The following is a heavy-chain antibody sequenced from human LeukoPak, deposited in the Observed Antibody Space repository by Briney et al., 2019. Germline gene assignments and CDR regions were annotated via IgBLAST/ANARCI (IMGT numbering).Heavy chain of an antibody. CDR3: ARDSMGGEYYDSSGYYDY. CDR2: IYYSGST. V-gene: IGHV4-59*01. Sequence: PSETLSLTCTVSGGSISSYYWSWIRQPPGKGLEWIGYIYYSGSTNYNPSLKSRVTISVDTSKNQFSPKLSSVTAADTAVYYCARDSMGGEYYDSSGYYDYWGQGTLVTVSS. D-gene: IGHD3-22*01. J-gene: IGHJ4*02. CDR1: GGSISSYY.